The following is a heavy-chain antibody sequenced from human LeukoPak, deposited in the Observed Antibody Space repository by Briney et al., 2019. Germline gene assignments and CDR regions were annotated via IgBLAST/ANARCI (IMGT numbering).Heavy chain of an antibody. D-gene: IGHD2-15*01. CDR2: IYPGDSDT. Sequence: GESLKISCKGSGYSFTSYWIGWVRQMPGKGLEWMGIIYPGDSDTRYSPSFQGQVTISADKSISTAYLQWSSLKASDTAMYYCARPQGYCSGGSCPFDYWGQGTLVTVSS. CDR3: ARPQGYCSGGSCPFDY. CDR1: GYSFTSYW. J-gene: IGHJ4*02. V-gene: IGHV5-51*01.